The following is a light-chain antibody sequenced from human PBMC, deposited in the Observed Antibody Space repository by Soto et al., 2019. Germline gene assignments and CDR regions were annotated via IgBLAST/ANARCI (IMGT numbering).Light chain of an antibody. CDR1: QSVSSY. CDR2: GAS. CDR3: QQRSNWPRT. V-gene: IGKV3-11*01. Sequence: EIVLTQSPATLSLSPGERATLSYRASQSVSSYLAWYQQKPGQAPRLLIYGASNRATGIPARFSGSGSGTDFTLTISSLEPEDFAVYYCQQRSNWPRTFGQGTKLEI. J-gene: IGKJ2*01.